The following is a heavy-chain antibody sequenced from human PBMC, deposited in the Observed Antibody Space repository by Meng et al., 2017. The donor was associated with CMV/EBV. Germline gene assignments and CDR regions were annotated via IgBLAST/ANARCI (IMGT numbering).Heavy chain of an antibody. CDR2: IYYSGST. CDR1: GGSISSYY. CDR3: ARDRTMVRGVHGMDV. V-gene: IGHV4-59*01. J-gene: IGHJ6*02. Sequence: GPLRLSCTVSGGSISSYYWSWIRQPPGKGLEWIGYIYYSGSTNYNPSLKSRVTISVDTSKNQFSLKLSSVTAADTAVYYCARDRTMVRGVHGMDVWGQGTTVTVSS. D-gene: IGHD3-10*01.